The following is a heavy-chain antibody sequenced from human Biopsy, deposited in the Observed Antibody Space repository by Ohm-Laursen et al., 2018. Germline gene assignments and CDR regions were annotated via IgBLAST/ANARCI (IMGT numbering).Heavy chain of an antibody. J-gene: IGHJ2*01. Sequence: PSETLSLTCTVSGDSISSYYWSWIRQPPGKGLEGIGYVSYTGSTDYNPSLQSRVTISVDTSKNHFSLRLRSVTPADTAMYYCARDRGFYSDRTVPGYFDLWGRGTLVTVSS. CDR2: VSYTGST. CDR3: ARDRGFYSDRTVPGYFDL. D-gene: IGHD3-22*01. V-gene: IGHV4-59*01. CDR1: GDSISSYY.